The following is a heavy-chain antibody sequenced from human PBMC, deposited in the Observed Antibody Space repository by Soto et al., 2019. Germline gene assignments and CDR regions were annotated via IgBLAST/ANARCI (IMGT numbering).Heavy chain of an antibody. J-gene: IGHJ4*02. D-gene: IGHD3-16*01. CDR2: IYHSGST. CDR1: GGSISSSHW. CDR3: ASSGGGEDY. V-gene: IGHV4-4*02. Sequence: QVHLQESGPGLVKPSGTLSLSCAVSGGSISSSHWWTWVRQPPGKGLEWIGEIYHSGSTNYNPSLKRRVPIAVDTSRNQFSLNLCSVAAADPAVYYCASSGGGEDYWGQGILVTVSS.